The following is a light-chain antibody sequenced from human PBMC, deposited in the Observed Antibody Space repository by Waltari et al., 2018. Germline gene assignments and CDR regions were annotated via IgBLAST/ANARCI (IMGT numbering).Light chain of an antibody. CDR1: SSNIGSNT. V-gene: IGLV1-44*01. CDR2: TDN. J-gene: IGLJ3*02. CDR3: ATWDDSLNGWV. Sequence: QFVLTQPPSASGTPGQRVTITCSGSSSNIGSNTVNWYQQFPGTAPKLLIYTDNQRPPGVPDRFSGSKSGTSASLAISGLQSEDEADYHCATWDDSLNGWVFGGGTKLTVL.